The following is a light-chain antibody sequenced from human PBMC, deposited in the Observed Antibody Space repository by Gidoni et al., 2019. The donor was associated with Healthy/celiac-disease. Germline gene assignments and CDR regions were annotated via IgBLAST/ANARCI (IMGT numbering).Light chain of an antibody. CDR2: WAS. Sequence: DIVMTQSPDSLAVSLCERATINCKSSQNLLYSSNNKNYLAWYQQKPGQPPKLLIYWASTRESGVPDRFSGSGSGTDFTLTISSLQAEDVAVYYCQQYYSTPWTFGQGTRVEIK. V-gene: IGKV4-1*01. CDR1: QNLLYSSNNKNY. CDR3: QQYYSTPWT. J-gene: IGKJ1*01.